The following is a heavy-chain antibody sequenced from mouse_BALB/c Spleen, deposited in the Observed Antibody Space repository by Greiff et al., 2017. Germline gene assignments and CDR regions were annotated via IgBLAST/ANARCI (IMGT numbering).Heavy chain of an antibody. CDR2: ISYDGSN. CDR3: AREEVLYYYAMDY. D-gene: IGHD2-14*01. J-gene: IGHJ4*01. CDR1: GYSITSGYY. V-gene: IGHV3-6*02. Sequence: EVKLQESGPGLVKPSQSLSLTCSVTGYSITSGYYWNWIRQFPGNKLEWMGYISYDGSNNYNPSLKNRISITRDTSKNQFFLKLNSVTTEDTATYYCAREEVLYYYAMDYWGQGTSVTVSS.